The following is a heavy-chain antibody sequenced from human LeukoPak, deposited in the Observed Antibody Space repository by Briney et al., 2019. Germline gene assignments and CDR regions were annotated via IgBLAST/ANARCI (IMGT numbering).Heavy chain of an antibody. V-gene: IGHV3-23*01. Sequence: QPGGSLRLSCAASGFTFSSYAMSWVRQAPGKGLEWVSAISSSGGSTYYADSVKGRFTISRDNSKNTLYLQMNSLRAEDTAVYYCAKARAYGSGSFDYWGQGTLVTVSS. D-gene: IGHD3-10*01. CDR2: ISSSGGST. CDR3: AKARAYGSGSFDY. CDR1: GFTFSSYA. J-gene: IGHJ4*02.